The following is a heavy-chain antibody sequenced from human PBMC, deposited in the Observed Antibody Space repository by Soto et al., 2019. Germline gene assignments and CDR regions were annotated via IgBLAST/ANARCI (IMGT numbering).Heavy chain of an antibody. CDR3: ATGASFYYDTSRY. CDR2: MSPNRNNQ. J-gene: IGHJ4*02. CDR1: GFTFSIYA. Sequence: PGGSLRLSCAAPGFTFSIYALHWVRQAPGKGLEWVAVMSPNRNNQYYADSVKGSFTISRDTSKSTLYLQMTSLRPDDTAVYYCATGASFYYDTSRYWGQGTLVTVS. D-gene: IGHD3-22*01. V-gene: IGHV3-30-3*01.